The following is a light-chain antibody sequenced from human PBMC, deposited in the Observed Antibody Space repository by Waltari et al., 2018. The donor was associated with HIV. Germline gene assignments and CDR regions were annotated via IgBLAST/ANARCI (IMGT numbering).Light chain of an antibody. V-gene: IGLV2-14*01. J-gene: IGLJ3*02. CDR1: SSDFGSYNS. CDR3: TSYISSSSPV. CDR2: GVS. Sequence: QSALTQPASVSGSPGQSITISCTGTSSDFGSYNSVSWYQHHPGKAPKLMIYGVSNRPSGVSDRFSGSTSGNTASLTISGLQAEDEADYFCTSYISSSSPVFGGGTKLTVL.